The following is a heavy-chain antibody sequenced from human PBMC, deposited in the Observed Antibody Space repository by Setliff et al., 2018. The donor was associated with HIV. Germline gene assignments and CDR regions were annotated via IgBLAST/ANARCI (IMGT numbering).Heavy chain of an antibody. CDR2: VHYTGNT. D-gene: IGHD2-21*02. V-gene: IGHV4-59*04. CDR1: GGSISSNW. Sequence: PSETLSLTCTVSGGSISSNWWSWVRQSPGKGLEWIGTVHYTGNTYHNPSLKSRVTISVEVSKNQISLKLTAVTAADSAVYYCAREGDGIDFWGQGTLVTVSS. CDR3: AREGDGIDF. J-gene: IGHJ4*02.